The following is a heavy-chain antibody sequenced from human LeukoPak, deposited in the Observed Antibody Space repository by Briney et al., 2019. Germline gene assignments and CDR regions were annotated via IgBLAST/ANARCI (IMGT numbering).Heavy chain of an antibody. CDR1: GYSISSGYY. Sequence: SETLSLTCTVSGYSISSGYYWGWIRQPPGKGLEWIGSIYYSGSTYYNPSLKSRVTISVDTSKNQFSLKLSSVTAADTAVYYCARLLGTHINYFDPWGQGTLVTVSS. CDR2: IYYSGST. V-gene: IGHV4-38-2*02. D-gene: IGHD2-21*01. CDR3: ARLLGTHINYFDP. J-gene: IGHJ5*02.